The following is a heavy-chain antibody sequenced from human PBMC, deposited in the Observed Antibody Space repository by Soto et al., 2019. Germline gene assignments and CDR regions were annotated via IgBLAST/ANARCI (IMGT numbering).Heavy chain of an antibody. J-gene: IGHJ4*02. CDR2: IYYSGST. V-gene: IGHV4-4*02. D-gene: IGHD4-17*01. CDR3: VHHGGDPYYHDF. CDR1: GASLRSSSW. Sequence: ESLSPTCTVSGASLRSSSWGSWVRQPPGKALEWLGEIYYSGSTKYNPSLNSRVTISADQSKNDFSLRLSSVTAADTAVYYCVHHGGDPYYHDFWGQGMLVTVYS.